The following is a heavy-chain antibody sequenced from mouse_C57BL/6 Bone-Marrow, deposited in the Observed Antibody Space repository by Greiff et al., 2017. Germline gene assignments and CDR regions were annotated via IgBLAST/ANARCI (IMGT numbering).Heavy chain of an antibody. CDR1: GYTFTSYW. Sequence: QVQLQQPGAELVKPGASVKLSCKASGYTFTSYWMQWVKQRPGQGLEWIGEIDPSDSYTNYNQKFTGKATLTVDTSSSTAYMQLSSLTSEDSAVYYCARGDSSGYRVYFDYWGQGTTLTVSS. J-gene: IGHJ2*01. CDR2: IDPSDSYT. D-gene: IGHD3-2*02. CDR3: ARGDSSGYRVYFDY. V-gene: IGHV1-50*01.